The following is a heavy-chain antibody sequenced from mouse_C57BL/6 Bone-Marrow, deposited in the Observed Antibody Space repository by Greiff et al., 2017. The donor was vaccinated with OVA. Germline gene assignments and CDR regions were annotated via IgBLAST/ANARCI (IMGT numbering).Heavy chain of an antibody. CDR1: GYTFTSYW. D-gene: IGHD2-5*01. CDR3: AYSKRGYFDY. Sequence: QVQLKQPGAELVMPGASVKLSCKASGYTFTSYWMHWVKQRPGQGLEWIGEIDPSDSYTNYNQKFKGKSTLTVDKSSSTAYMQLSSLTSEDSAVYYCAYSKRGYFDYWGQGTTLTVSS. J-gene: IGHJ2*01. CDR2: IDPSDSYT. V-gene: IGHV1-69*01.